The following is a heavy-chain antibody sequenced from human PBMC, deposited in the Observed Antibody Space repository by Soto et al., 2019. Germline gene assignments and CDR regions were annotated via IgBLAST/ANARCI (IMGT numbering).Heavy chain of an antibody. Sequence: EVQLLESGGGLVQPGGSLRLSCAASGFTFSSYAMRWVRQAPVTGLEWVSAISGSGDSTYYADTVKGRFTTSRDNSKNTLYLQMNSLRGEDTAVYYCARRGSGSYYDSWGQGTLVTVSS. CDR2: ISGSGDST. D-gene: IGHD1-26*01. J-gene: IGHJ4*02. V-gene: IGHV3-23*01. CDR3: ARRGSGSYYDS. CDR1: GFTFSSYA.